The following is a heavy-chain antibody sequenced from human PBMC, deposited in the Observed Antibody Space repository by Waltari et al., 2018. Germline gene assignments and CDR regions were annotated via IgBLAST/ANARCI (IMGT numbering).Heavy chain of an antibody. V-gene: IGHV4-61*02. CDR2: IYTSGRT. CDR3: AGQGDYYAFDI. CDR1: GGSISSGTYY. D-gene: IGHD4-17*01. J-gene: IGHJ3*02. Sequence: QVQLQESGPGLVKPSQTLSLTCPVSGGSISSGTYYWTWLRQPAGKGLEWIGRIYTSGRTNYNPSLKSRLIISVDTSKNQFPLKLTSVTAADTAVYYCAGQGDYYAFDIWGQGTMLTVSS.